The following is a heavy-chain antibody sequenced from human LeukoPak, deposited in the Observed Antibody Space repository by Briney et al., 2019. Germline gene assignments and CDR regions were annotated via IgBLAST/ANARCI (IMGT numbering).Heavy chain of an antibody. CDR3: ARDLRLMVLGVTSSYYYYYMDV. V-gene: IGHV1-2*02. D-gene: IGHD3-10*01. Sequence: ASVKVSCKASGYTFTGNYMHWVRQAPGQGLEWMGWINPNSGGTNYAQKFQGRVTMTRDTSISTAYMELSRLRSDDTAVYYCARDLRLMVLGVTSSYYYYYMDVWGKGTTVTVSS. CDR2: INPNSGGT. J-gene: IGHJ6*03. CDR1: GYTFTGNY.